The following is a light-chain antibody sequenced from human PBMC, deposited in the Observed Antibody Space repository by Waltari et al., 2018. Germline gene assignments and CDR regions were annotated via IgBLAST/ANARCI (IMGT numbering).Light chain of an antibody. V-gene: IGKV1-8*01. CDR2: AAS. CDR3: QQYYSPIT. CDR1: QGISSY. Sequence: AIRMTQSPSSFSASTGDRVTITCRASQGISSYLAWYQQKPGKAPKLLIYAASTLQSGVPSRFSGSGSGTDFTLTISCLQSEDFATYYCQQYYSPITFGQGTRLEIK. J-gene: IGKJ5*01.